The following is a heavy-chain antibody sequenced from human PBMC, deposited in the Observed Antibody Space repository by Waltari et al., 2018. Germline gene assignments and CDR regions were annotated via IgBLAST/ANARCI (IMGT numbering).Heavy chain of an antibody. CDR2: IYHTVTT. CDR1: GGSIRRTSW. Sequence: QVQLQESGPGLVRASGTLSLTCAVSGGSIRRTSWWTWVRQPPGKGLEWIGEIYHTVTTNYKPSLKRRVTISLDKSKNHFSLKLTSVTAADTAVYYCARGRGANINTIRGVLDIWGQGTMVTVSS. V-gene: IGHV4-4*02. CDR3: ARGRGANINTIRGVLDI. D-gene: IGHD3-10*01. J-gene: IGHJ3*02.